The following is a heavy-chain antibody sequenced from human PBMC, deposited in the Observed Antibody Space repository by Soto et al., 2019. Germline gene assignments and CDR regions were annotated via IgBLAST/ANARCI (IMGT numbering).Heavy chain of an antibody. V-gene: IGHV4-34*01. CDR3: ARGSKNWFDP. CDR1: GGSFSGYY. J-gene: IGHJ5*02. Sequence: QVQLQQWGAGLLKPSETLSLTCAVYGGSFSGYYWSWIRQPPGKGLEWIGEITHSGSTNYNPSLKSRVTISVDTSKNQCSLKLSSVTAADTAVYYCARGSKNWFDPWGQGTLVTVSS. CDR2: ITHSGST.